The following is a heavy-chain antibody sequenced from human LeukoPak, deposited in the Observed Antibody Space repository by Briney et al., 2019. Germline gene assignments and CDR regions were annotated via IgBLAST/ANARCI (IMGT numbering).Heavy chain of an antibody. CDR3: ARTTAAAAGKEWDY. CDR1: GYTFTSYA. D-gene: IGHD6-13*01. Sequence: ASVKVSCKASGYTFTSYAMNWVRQAPGQGLERMGWINTNTGNPTYAQGFTGRFVFSLDTSVSTAYLQISSLKAEDTAVYYCARTTAAAAGKEWDYWGQGTLVTVSS. V-gene: IGHV7-4-1*02. J-gene: IGHJ4*02. CDR2: INTNTGNP.